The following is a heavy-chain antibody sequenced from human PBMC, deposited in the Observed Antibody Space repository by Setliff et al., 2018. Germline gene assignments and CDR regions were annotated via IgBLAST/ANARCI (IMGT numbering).Heavy chain of an antibody. D-gene: IGHD6-19*01. Sequence: EASVKVSCKASGGTLSNYAISWVRQAPGQGLEWMGGIIPMFGPANYAQKFQGRVTITADESTSTAYMELSSLRSEDTAMYYCARGSVEYSRGWYYFDYWAQGTLVTVSS. V-gene: IGHV1-69*13. CDR2: IIPMFGPA. CDR1: GGTLSNYA. J-gene: IGHJ4*02. CDR3: ARGSVEYSRGWYYFDY.